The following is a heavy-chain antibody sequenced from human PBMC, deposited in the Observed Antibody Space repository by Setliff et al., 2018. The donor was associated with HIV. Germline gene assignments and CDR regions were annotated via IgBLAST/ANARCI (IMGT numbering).Heavy chain of an antibody. CDR3: ARGYCSSTSCYYYMDV. CDR2: ISSTSSYI. CDR1: GFTFTSYS. D-gene: IGHD2-2*01. J-gene: IGHJ6*03. V-gene: IGHV3-21*01. Sequence: WGSLRLSCAASGFTFTSYSMNWVRQAPGKGLEWVSSISSTSSYIYYADSVKGRFTISRDNAKNSLYLQMNSLRAEDTAVYYCARGYCSSTSCYYYMDVWGKGTTVTVSS.